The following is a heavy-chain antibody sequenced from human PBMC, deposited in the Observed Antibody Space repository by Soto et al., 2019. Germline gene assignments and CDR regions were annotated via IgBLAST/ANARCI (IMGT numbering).Heavy chain of an antibody. D-gene: IGHD4-17*01. CDR1: GDSIRSASYF. CDR3: VRFYGDSVNGVKRRYFEF. CDR2: VYFVGNS. V-gene: IGHV4-39*01. Sequence: QVQLQESGPGLVKPSETLSLTCTVSGDSIRSASYFWGWIRQPPGKGLEWIGSVYFVGNSYYNPSPKSRVSISVDASKNRFTLRLSSMTAADTGVYYCVRFYGDSVNGVKRRYFEFWGQGTLVSVSS. J-gene: IGHJ4*02.